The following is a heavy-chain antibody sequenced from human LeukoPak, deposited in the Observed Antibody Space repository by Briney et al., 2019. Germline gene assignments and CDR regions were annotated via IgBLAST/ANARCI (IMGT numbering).Heavy chain of an antibody. Sequence: PSGTLSLTCAVSGGSISNDKWRSWVRQSPVKGLEWIGEMYHSGSTNYNPSLKSRVTISVDKSNNQFSLKLISVTAADTAMYYCATGTIWYYYYWGQGTLVTVSS. D-gene: IGHD2-8*01. J-gene: IGHJ4*02. CDR1: GGSISNDKW. V-gene: IGHV4-4*02. CDR2: MYHSGST. CDR3: ATGTIWYYYY.